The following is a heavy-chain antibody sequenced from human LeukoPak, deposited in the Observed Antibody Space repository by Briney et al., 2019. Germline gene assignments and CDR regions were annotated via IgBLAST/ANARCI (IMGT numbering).Heavy chain of an antibody. CDR1: GGSFSGYY. D-gene: IGHD5-24*01. CDR2: INHSGST. J-gene: IGHJ4*02. Sequence: PSETLSLTCAVYGGSFSGYYWSWIRQPPGKGLEWIGEINHSGSTNYNPSLKSRVTISVDTSKNQFSLKLSSVTAADTAVYYCAREAYVDGFDYWGQGTLVTVSS. CDR3: AREAYVDGFDY. V-gene: IGHV4-34*01.